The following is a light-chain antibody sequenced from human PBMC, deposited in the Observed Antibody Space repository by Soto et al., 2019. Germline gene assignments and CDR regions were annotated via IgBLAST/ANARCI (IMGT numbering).Light chain of an antibody. CDR2: GAS. CDR1: QSVSSDY. J-gene: IGKJ2*01. CDR3: QQYGTSPYT. V-gene: IGKV3-20*01. Sequence: EIVLTQSPGTLSLSPGERATLSCRASQSVSSDYLAWYQQKPGQAPRLLISGASIRATGIPDRFSGSGSGTDFTLTISRPEPEDYAAYSCQQYGTSPYTFGQGTKLEIK.